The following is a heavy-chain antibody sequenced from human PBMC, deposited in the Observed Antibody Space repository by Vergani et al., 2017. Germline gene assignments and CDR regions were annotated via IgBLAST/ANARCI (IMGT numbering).Heavy chain of an antibody. CDR2: IYYSGST. CDR3: ARGGSGTAMATGALFFDY. J-gene: IGHJ4*02. D-gene: IGHD5-18*01. V-gene: IGHV4-59*01. CDR1: GGSISSYY. Sequence: QVQLQESGPGLVKPSETLSLTCTVSGGSISSYYWSWIRQPPGKGLEWIGYIYYSGSTNYNPSLKSRVTISVDTSNNQFSLKLSSVTAADTAVYYCARGGSGTAMATGALFFDYWGQGTLVTVSS.